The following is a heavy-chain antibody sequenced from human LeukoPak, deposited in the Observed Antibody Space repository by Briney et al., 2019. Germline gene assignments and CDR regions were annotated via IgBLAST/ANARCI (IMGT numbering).Heavy chain of an antibody. D-gene: IGHD3-22*01. Sequence: SETLSLTCTVSGHSISSSSYYWGWIRQPPGKGLEWIGSIYYSGSTYYNPSLKSRVTISVDTSKNQFSLKLSSVTAADTAVYYCVRDRVGRDSSGYCYWGQGTLVTVSS. V-gene: IGHV4-39*07. J-gene: IGHJ4*02. CDR1: GHSISSSSYY. CDR2: IYYSGST. CDR3: VRDRVGRDSSGYCY.